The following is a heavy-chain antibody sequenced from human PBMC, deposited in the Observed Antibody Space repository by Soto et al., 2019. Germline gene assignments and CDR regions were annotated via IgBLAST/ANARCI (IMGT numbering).Heavy chain of an antibody. CDR1: GFTFSSYA. J-gene: IGHJ6*02. V-gene: IGHV3-23*01. Sequence: HPGGSLRLSCAASGFTFSSYAMSWVRQAPGKGLEWVSAISGSGGSTYYADSVKGRFTISRDNSKNTLYLQMNSLRAEDTAVYYCAIVDCSSTSCPDYYYYGMDVWGQGTTVTVSS. CDR3: AIVDCSSTSCPDYYYYGMDV. CDR2: ISGSGGST. D-gene: IGHD2-2*01.